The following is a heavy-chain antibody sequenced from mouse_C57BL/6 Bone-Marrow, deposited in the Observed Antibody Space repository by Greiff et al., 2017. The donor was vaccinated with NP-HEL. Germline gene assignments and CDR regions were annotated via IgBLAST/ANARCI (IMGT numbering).Heavy chain of an antibody. J-gene: IGHJ1*03. CDR1: GYAFSSSW. D-gene: IGHD1-1*01. V-gene: IGHV1-82*01. CDR2: IYPGDGDT. CDR3: ARKNYTVTLGV. Sequence: QVQLKQSGPELVKPGASVKISCKASGYAFSSSWMNWVKQRPGKGLEWIGRIYPGDGDTNYNGKFKGKATLTVDKPSSTAYMQLSSLTSEDSAVSVDARKNYTVTLGVLGRGNTVPVSA.